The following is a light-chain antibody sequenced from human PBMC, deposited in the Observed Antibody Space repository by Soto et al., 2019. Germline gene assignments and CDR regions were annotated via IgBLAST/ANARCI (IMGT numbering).Light chain of an antibody. V-gene: IGKV3-20*01. CDR2: GAA. CDR3: QQFGSSPPYT. J-gene: IGKJ2*01. CDR1: QSVSSSY. Sequence: EIVLTQSPGTLSLSPGERATLSCRASQSVSSSYLAWYQQKPGQAPRPLLYGAASRPTDIPDRFSGSGSGTDFTLTISRLEPEDFAVYYCQQFGSSPPYTFGQGTKLQIK.